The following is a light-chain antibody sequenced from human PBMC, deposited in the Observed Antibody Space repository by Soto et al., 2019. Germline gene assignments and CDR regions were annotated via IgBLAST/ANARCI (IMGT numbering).Light chain of an antibody. V-gene: IGLV2-14*01. CDR3: NSYTSSTTWV. CDR2: GVS. J-gene: IGLJ3*02. Sequence: QSVLTQPASVSGSPGQSITISCTGTSSDVGAYKYVSWYQQHPGKAPKLIIYGVSNRPSGVSRRFSGSKSGNTASLTISGLQSEDEADYCCNSYTSSTTWVFGGGTKVTVL. CDR1: SSDVGAYKY.